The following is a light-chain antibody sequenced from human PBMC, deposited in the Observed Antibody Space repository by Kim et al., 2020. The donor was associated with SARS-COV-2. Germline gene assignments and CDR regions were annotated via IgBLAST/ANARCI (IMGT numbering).Light chain of an antibody. CDR3: QHYGSPTLT. CDR2: DTS. V-gene: IGKV3-20*01. J-gene: IGKJ4*01. CDR1: PSVSNTY. Sequence: SPRERATLACRASPSVSNTYVAWYQQKPGQAPRLLIYDTSSRATGIADRFSGSGSGTDFTLTISRLEPEDFAVFYCQHYGSPTLTFGGGTKVDIK.